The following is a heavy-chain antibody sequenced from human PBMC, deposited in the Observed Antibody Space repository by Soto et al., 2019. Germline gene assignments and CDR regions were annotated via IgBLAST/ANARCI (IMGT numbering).Heavy chain of an antibody. J-gene: IGHJ4*02. CDR3: ARGTSWQLPFDY. CDR2: IYYSGST. Sequence: PSATLYLTCTVSGGSIISYYWSWIRQPPGKGLEWIGYIYYSGSTDYNPSLKSRVTISGDTSKNQFSLKVSSVTAADTAVYYCARGTSWQLPFDYWGQGTLVTVSS. D-gene: IGHD6-13*01. V-gene: IGHV4-59*01. CDR1: GGSIISYY.